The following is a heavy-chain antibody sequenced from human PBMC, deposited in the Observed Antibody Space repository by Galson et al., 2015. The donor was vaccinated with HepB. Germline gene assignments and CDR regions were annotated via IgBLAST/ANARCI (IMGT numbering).Heavy chain of an antibody. V-gene: IGHV3-33*01. CDR3: ARDGPRHNFDY. D-gene: IGHD3/OR15-3a*01. Sequence: SLRLSCAASGSTFSSYGMHWVRQAPGKGLEWVAVIWYDGSNKYYADSVKGRFTISRDNSKNTLYLQMNSLRAEDTAVYYCARDGPRHNFDYWGQGTLVTVSS. J-gene: IGHJ4*02. CDR1: GSTFSSYG. CDR2: IWYDGSNK.